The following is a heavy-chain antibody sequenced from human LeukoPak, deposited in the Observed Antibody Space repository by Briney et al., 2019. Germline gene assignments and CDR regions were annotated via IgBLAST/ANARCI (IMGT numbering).Heavy chain of an antibody. CDR2: INPNSGGT. Sequence: ASVKVSCKASGYTFTCYYMHWVRQAPGQGLEGRGWINPNSGGTNYAQKFQGRVTMTRDTSISTAYMELSRLRSDDTAVYYCARAYGDYEGDWFDPWGQGTLVTVSS. V-gene: IGHV1-2*02. CDR3: ARAYGDYEGDWFDP. CDR1: GYTFTCYY. D-gene: IGHD4-17*01. J-gene: IGHJ5*02.